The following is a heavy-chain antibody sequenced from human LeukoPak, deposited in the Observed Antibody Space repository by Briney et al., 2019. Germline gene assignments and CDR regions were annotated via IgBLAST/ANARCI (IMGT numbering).Heavy chain of an antibody. V-gene: IGHV3-23*01. CDR3: AKVDYDILTGYPYYFDY. CDR2: ISGSGGST. CDR1: GFTFSSYA. D-gene: IGHD3-9*01. J-gene: IGHJ4*02. Sequence: GGSLRLSCAASGFTFSSYATSWVRQAPGKGLEWVSAISGSGGSTYYADSVKGRFTISRDNSKNTLYLQMNSLRAEDTAVYYCAKVDYDILTGYPYYFDYWGQGTLVTVSS.